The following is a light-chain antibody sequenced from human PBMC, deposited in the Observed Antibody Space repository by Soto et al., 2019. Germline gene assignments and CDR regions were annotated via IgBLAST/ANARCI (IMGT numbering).Light chain of an antibody. Sequence: EIVLTQSPATLSLSPGERATLSCRASQSVSSYLAWYQQKPGQAPRLLIYDASNRATGIPARFSGSGSGTDFTLTISSLEPEDFAVYYCQHEITFGQGTRLEIK. CDR2: DAS. V-gene: IGKV3-11*01. J-gene: IGKJ5*01. CDR1: QSVSSY. CDR3: QHEIT.